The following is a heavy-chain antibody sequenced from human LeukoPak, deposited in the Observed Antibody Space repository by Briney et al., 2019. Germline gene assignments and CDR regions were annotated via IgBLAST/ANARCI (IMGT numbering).Heavy chain of an antibody. Sequence: PGGSLRLSCAASGFSFMNAWMIWVRQAPGKGLEWVAFIRYDGSNKYYADSVKGRFTISRDNSKNTLYLQMNSLRAEDTAVYYCAKDHGLFDSGWYKVDFYYYMDAWGKGTTGTVSS. CDR1: GFSFMNAW. D-gene: IGHD6-19*01. CDR3: AKDHGLFDSGWYKVDFYYYMDA. CDR2: IRYDGSNK. J-gene: IGHJ6*03. V-gene: IGHV3-30*02.